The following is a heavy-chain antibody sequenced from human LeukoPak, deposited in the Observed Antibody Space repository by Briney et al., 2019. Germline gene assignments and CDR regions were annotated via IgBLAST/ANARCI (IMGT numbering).Heavy chain of an antibody. D-gene: IGHD5-18*01. V-gene: IGHV3-30*02. Sequence: GGFLRLSCAASGFTFSNYGMHWVRLAPGKGLEWVAFIWYDGSNKYYADSVKGRFTISRDNSKNTLYLQMNSLRADDTAVYYCAKGRDSHRYGMDVWGQGTTVTVSS. CDR1: GFTFSNYG. J-gene: IGHJ6*02. CDR3: AKGRDSHRYGMDV. CDR2: IWYDGSNK.